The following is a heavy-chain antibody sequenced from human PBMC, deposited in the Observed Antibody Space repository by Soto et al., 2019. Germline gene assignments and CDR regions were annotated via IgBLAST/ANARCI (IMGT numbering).Heavy chain of an antibody. CDR3: AKHPRSRKIVVVVAARPVDY. CDR2: ISGSGGST. CDR1: GFTFSSYA. V-gene: IGHV3-23*01. Sequence: GGSLRLSCAASGFTFSSYAMSWVRQAPGKGLEWVSAISGSGGSTYYADSVKGRFTISRDNSKNTLYLQMNSLRAEDTAVYYCAKHPRSRKIVVVVAARPVDYWGQGTLVTVSS. J-gene: IGHJ4*02. D-gene: IGHD2-15*01.